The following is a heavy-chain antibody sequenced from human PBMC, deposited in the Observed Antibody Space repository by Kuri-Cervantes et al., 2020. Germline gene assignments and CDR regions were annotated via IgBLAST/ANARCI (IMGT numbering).Heavy chain of an antibody. CDR3: ARVVAALDY. CDR1: GGSFSGYH. J-gene: IGHJ4*02. Sequence: SQTLSLTCAVYGGSFSGYHWTWIRQPPGKGLEWIGEINHSGSTNYNPSLKSRVTISVDTSKNQFSLKLSSVTAADTAVYYCARVVAALDYWGQGTLVTVSS. D-gene: IGHD2-15*01. V-gene: IGHV4-34*01. CDR2: INHSGST.